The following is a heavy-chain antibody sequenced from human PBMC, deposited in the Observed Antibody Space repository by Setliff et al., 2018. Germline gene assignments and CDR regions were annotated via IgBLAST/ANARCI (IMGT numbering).Heavy chain of an antibody. J-gene: IGHJ4*02. CDR1: GASFSGTY. D-gene: IGHD3-22*01. Sequence: SETLSLTCAVYGASFSGTYCSWIRQSPGKGLEWIGEINHTGSPNWIGEINHSGSPNYNPSLKSRVTMSVDTSKNQFSLKLAPVTAADTAVYYCRVWVDMIEVDSWAQGTLVTVSS. CDR2: INHSGSP. V-gene: IGHV4-34*01. CDR3: RVWVDMIEVDS.